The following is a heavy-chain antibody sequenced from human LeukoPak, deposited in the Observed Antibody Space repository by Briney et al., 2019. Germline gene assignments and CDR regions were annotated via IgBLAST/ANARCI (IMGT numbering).Heavy chain of an antibody. CDR3: ARRPRGGYYYYGMDV. Sequence: ASVKVSCKASGYTFTSYDINWVRQATGQGLEWMGWMNPNSGNTGYAQKFQGRVTMTRNTSISTAYMELSSLRSEGTAVYYCARRPRGGYYYYGMDVWGQGTTVTVSS. J-gene: IGHJ6*02. CDR2: MNPNSGNT. D-gene: IGHD3-16*01. V-gene: IGHV1-8*01. CDR1: GYTFTSYD.